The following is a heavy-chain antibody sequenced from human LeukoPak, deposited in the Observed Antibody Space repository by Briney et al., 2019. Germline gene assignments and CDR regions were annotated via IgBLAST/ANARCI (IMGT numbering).Heavy chain of an antibody. CDR3: ARDIWHIVVVVAATNPFDY. CDR1: GYTFTSYG. V-gene: IGHV1-18*01. D-gene: IGHD2-15*01. J-gene: IGHJ4*02. CDR2: ISAYNGNT. Sequence: ASVKVSCKASGYTFTSYGISWVRQAPGQGLEWMGWISAYNGNTNYAQKLQGRVTMTTDTSTSTAYMEPRSLRSDDTAVYYCARDIWHIVVVVAATNPFDYWGQGTLVTVSS.